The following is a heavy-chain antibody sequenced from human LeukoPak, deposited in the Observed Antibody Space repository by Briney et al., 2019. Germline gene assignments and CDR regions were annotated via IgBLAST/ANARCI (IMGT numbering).Heavy chain of an antibody. CDR3: ARGSSGDCSGGSCYRRYNWFDP. D-gene: IGHD2-15*01. CDR1: GYTFTSYY. CDR2: INPSGGST. J-gene: IGHJ5*02. V-gene: IGHV1-46*01. Sequence: ASVKVSCKASGYTFTSYYMHWVRQAPGQGLEWMEIINPSGGSTSYAQKLQGRVTMTRDMSTSTVYMELRSLRSEDTAVYYCARGSSGDCSGGSCYRRYNWFDPWGQGTLVTVSS.